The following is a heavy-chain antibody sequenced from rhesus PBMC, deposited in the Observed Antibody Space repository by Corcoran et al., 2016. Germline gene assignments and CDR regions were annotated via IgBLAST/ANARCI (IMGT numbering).Heavy chain of an antibody. CDR3: ARDWDTGIFDY. Sequence: QVQLLESGPGLVKPSETLSLTFAVSVQSINIGCSWTWVRHFPGGGLEWIGYIGGNGATNYNPSLKSRVTFSKDTSKNQVSLKLSSVTAADTAVYYCARDWDTGIFDYWGQGVLVTVSS. D-gene: IGHD5-42*01. V-gene: IGHV4-127*01. J-gene: IGHJ4*01. CDR1: VQSINIGCS. CDR2: IGGNGAT.